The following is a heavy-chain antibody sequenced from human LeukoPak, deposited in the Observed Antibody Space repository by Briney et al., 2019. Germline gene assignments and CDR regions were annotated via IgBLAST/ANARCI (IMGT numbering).Heavy chain of an antibody. CDR2: ISGSGGSS. J-gene: IGHJ4*02. D-gene: IGHD3-10*01. V-gene: IGHV3-23*01. CDR1: GFTFSSYA. CDR3: AKVNLRGVTITWFDY. Sequence: PGGSLRLSCAASGFTFSSYAMSWVRQAPGKGLEWVSAISGSGGSSYYADSVKGRFTISRDNSKKTLYMQMNSLRAEETAVYYCAKVNLRGVTITWFDYWGQGTLVTVSP.